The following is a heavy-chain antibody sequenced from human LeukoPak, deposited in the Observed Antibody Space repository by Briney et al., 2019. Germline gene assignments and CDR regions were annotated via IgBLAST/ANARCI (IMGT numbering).Heavy chain of an antibody. D-gene: IGHD4-17*01. Sequence: ASVKVSCTASGYTFTSYGTSWVRQAPGQGLEWMGWISAYNGNTNYAQKLQGRVTMTTDTSTSTAYMELRSLRSDDTAVYYCARDPATVTNSGWLSNAFDIWGQGTMVTVSS. CDR2: ISAYNGNT. CDR3: ARDPATVTNSGWLSNAFDI. CDR1: GYTFTSYG. V-gene: IGHV1-18*01. J-gene: IGHJ3*02.